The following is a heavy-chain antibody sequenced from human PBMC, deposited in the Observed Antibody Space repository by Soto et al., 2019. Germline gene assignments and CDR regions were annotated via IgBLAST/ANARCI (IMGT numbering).Heavy chain of an antibody. CDR2: MNRDGSTT. CDR3: ATAEVDY. J-gene: IGHJ4*02. CDR1: GFSFGNYG. V-gene: IGHV3-74*01. Sequence: GGSLRLSCAASGFSFGNYGMHWVRQAPGKGLEWVSRMNRDGSTTNYADSVKGRFSVSRDNARNTLYLQMNSLRVEDTAVYYCATAEVDYWGPGTLVTVSS.